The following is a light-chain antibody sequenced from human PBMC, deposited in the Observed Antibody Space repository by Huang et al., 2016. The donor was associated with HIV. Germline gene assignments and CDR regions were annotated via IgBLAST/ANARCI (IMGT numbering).Light chain of an antibody. CDR2: GAS. CDR3: LQDHNYPRT. J-gene: IGKJ1*01. V-gene: IGKV1-6*01. CDR1: QGITED. Sequence: AIQMTQSPSSLSASVGDRVTITCRESQGITEDLAWYQQKPGKAPKLLISGASTLRSGVPSRFGGSGSGTDFTLTISSLQPEDYATYYCLQDHNYPRTFGQGTKVEI.